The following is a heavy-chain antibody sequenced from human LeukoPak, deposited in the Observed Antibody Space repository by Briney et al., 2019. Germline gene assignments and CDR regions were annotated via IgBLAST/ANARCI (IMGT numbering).Heavy chain of an antibody. CDR1: GGSISSGSYY. V-gene: IGHV4-61*02. CDR3: ARERYYYDSSGYRFDY. J-gene: IGHJ4*02. D-gene: IGHD3-22*01. Sequence: SQTLSLTXTVSGGSISSGSYYWSWIRQPAGKGLEWIGRIYTSGSTNYNPSLKSRVTISVDTSKNQFSLKLSSVTAADTAVYCCARERYYYDSSGYRFDYWGQGTLVTVSS. CDR2: IYTSGST.